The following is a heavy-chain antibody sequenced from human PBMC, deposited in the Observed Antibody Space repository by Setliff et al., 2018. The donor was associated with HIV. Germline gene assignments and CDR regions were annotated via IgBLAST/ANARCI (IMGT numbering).Heavy chain of an antibody. CDR2: IIPLFDTT. Sequence: GASVKVSCKASGDTFSSYAISWVRQAPGQGLQWMGRIIPLFDTTHYAQRFQGRVTITADKSTSTAHMELRSLRSEDTAVYYCARMGLGIPFYMDVWGKGTTVTVSS. CDR1: GDTFSSYA. D-gene: IGHD3-16*01. J-gene: IGHJ6*03. V-gene: IGHV1-69*06. CDR3: ARMGLGIPFYMDV.